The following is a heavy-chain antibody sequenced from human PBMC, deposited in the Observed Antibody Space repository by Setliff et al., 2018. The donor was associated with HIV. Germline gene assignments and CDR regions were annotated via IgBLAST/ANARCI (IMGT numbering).Heavy chain of an antibody. D-gene: IGHD6-13*01. CDR2: IHWNSGTK. Sequence: GGSLRLSCAASGFTFSSYAMTWVRQAPGKGLEWVSGIHWNSGTKGYADSVKGRFIISRDNAKNFVYLQVNSLRAEDTALYYCARGTSRTSWYDFDYWGQGTLVTVSS. V-gene: IGHV3-20*04. J-gene: IGHJ4*02. CDR3: ARGTSRTSWYDFDY. CDR1: GFTFSSYA.